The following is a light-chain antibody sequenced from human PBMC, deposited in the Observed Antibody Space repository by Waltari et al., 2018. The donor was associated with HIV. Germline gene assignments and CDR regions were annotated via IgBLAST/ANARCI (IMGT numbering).Light chain of an antibody. CDR3: ISYISSSTPV. V-gene: IGLV2-14*01. CDR1: DFDIYGYYF. J-gene: IGLJ3*02. CDR2: EVS. Sequence: QSALTQPASVSGSPGQSITISCTGADFDIYGYYFVHWFQHHPGKAPKVIIYEVSNRPSGVSYRFSGSKSGNTASLTISGLQPEDEAEYFCISYISSSTPVFGGGTKLTVL.